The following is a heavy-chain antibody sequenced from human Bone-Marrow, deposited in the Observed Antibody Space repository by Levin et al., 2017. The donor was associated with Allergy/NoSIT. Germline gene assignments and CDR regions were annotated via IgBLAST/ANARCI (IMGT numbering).Heavy chain of an antibody. CDR2: ITGPGGDA. CDR3: AKKAAYTSSWVFDY. D-gene: IGHD6-13*01. V-gene: IGHV3-23*01. J-gene: IGHJ4*02. Sequence: GESLKISCAASGFIFSSYAMAWVRQAPGKGLEWVSTITGPGGDAYSADSVKGRFTISRDNSKNTLFLQMSSLRAEDSALYFCAKKAAYTSSWVFDYWGQGTLVTVSS. CDR1: GFIFSSYA.